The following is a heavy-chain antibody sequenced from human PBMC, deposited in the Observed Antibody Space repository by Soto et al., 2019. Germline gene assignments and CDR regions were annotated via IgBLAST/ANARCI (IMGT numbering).Heavy chain of an antibody. CDR3: ASVASGSEYSYGY. CDR1: GLTFSNYW. V-gene: IGHV3-7*01. CDR2: INQDGSRK. J-gene: IGHJ4*02. D-gene: IGHD5-18*01. Sequence: PGGSLRLSCAASGLTFSNYWLVWVRQAPGEGLEWMANINQDGSRKYYVDSVRGRFTISRDNAKNSLYLQMDSLRAEDTAVYYCASVASGSEYSYGYWGQGTLVTVSS.